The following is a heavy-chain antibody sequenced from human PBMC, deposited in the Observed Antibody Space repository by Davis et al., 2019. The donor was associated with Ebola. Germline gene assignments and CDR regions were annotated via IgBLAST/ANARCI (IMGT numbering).Heavy chain of an antibody. V-gene: IGHV3-21*01. J-gene: IGHJ6*03. CDR3: ARDLGRVTRPGYMDV. CDR1: GFTFSSYS. D-gene: IGHD4-23*01. CDR2: ISSSSSYI. Sequence: GESLKISCAASGFTFSSYSMNWVRQAPGKGLEWVSSISSSSSYIYYADSVKGRFTISRDNAKNSLYLQMNSLRAEDTAVYYCARDLGRVTRPGYMDVWGKGTTVTVSS.